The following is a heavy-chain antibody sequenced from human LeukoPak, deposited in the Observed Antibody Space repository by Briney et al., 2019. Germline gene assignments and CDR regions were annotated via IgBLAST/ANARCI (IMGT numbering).Heavy chain of an antibody. V-gene: IGHV3-48*04. D-gene: IGHD6-19*01. CDR2: ISSSGSTI. CDR1: GFTFTNYW. Sequence: GGSLRLSCAASGFTFTNYWMNWVRQAPGKGLEWVSYISSSGSTIYYADSVKGRFTISRDNAKNSLYLQMNSLRAEDTAVYYCARATGWFQAFDYWGQGTLVTVSS. CDR3: ARATGWFQAFDY. J-gene: IGHJ4*02.